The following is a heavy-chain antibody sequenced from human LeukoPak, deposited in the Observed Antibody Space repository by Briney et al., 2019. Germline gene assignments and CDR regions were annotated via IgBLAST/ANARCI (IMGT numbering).Heavy chain of an antibody. CDR2: IYYSGST. J-gene: IGHJ2*01. CDR1: GGSISSSSYY. V-gene: IGHV4-39*01. D-gene: IGHD1-26*01. CDR3: ASPISGSYYNYWYFDL. Sequence: PSETLSLTCTVSGGSISSSSYYWGWIRQPPGKGLEWIGSIYYSGSTYYNPSLKSRVTISVDTSKNQFSLKLSSVTAADTAVYYCASPISGSYYNYWYFDLWGRGTLVTVSS.